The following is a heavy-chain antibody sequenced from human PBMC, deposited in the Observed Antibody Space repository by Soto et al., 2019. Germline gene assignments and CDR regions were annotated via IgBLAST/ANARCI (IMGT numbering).Heavy chain of an antibody. CDR2: IRSRPNNYAT. CDR1: GFTFSGSA. CDR3: TRVEVIVGSL. J-gene: IGHJ4*02. V-gene: IGHV3-73*02. D-gene: IGHD2-21*01. Sequence: EVQLVESGGGLVQPGGSLKLSCAASGFTFSGSAIHWVRQASGKGLEWVGRIRSRPNNYATAYAASVKGRFTISRDDSKTTAYLQMNSLKTEDTAVYYCTRVEVIVGSLWGQGTLVTVSS.